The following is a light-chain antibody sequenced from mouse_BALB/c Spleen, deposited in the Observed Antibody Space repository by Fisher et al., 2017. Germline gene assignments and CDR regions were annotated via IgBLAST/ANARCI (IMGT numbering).Light chain of an antibody. CDR2: STS. CDR1: SSVSSSY. CDR3: HQYHRP. Sequence: IVLTQSPAIMSASPGEKVTMTCSARSSVSSSYLYWYQQKPGSSPKLWIYSTSNLASGVPARFSGSGSGTSYSLTISSMEAEDAATYYCHQYHRPFGGGTKLEIK. J-gene: IGKJ1*01. V-gene: IGKV4-78*01.